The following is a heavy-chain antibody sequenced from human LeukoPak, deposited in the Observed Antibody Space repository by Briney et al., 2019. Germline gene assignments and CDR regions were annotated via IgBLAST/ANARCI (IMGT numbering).Heavy chain of an antibody. D-gene: IGHD3-3*01. Sequence: ASVKVSCKASGYTFTSYYMHWVRQAPGQGLEWMGIINPSGGSTSYAQKFQGRVTMTRDMSTSTVYMELSSLRTEDTAVYYCARGPLTIFGVVTSNNWFAPWGQGTLVTVSS. J-gene: IGHJ5*02. V-gene: IGHV1-46*01. CDR2: INPSGGST. CDR3: ARGPLTIFGVVTSNNWFAP. CDR1: GYTFTSYY.